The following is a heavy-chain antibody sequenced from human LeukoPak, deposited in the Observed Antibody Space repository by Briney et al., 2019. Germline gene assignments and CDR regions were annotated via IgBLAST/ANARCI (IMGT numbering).Heavy chain of an antibody. CDR3: VRGGSPPTSIWSLDE. D-gene: IGHD2-2*01. CDR1: GFTFSGFG. Sequence: GGSLRLSCVASGFTFSGFGMHWVRQAPGKGLEWVAVISYNARHEYYRDSVKGRFSISRDNSKNTVSLQMDSLTIEDTAVYYCVRGGSPPTSIWSLDEWGQGTLVSVSS. J-gene: IGHJ4*02. CDR2: ISYNARHE. V-gene: IGHV3-30*03.